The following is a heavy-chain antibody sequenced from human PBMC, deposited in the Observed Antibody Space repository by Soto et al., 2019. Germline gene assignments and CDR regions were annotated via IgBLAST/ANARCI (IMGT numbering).Heavy chain of an antibody. D-gene: IGHD1-26*01. J-gene: IGHJ4*02. CDR2: ISGSSSYI. Sequence: PGGSLRLSCTASGLSFSSDSMNWVRQAPGKGLEWVSSISGSSSYIYYADSVKGRFTISRDNSKNTLYLQMNSLRAEDTAVYYCAIHRIRSYGKFDYWGQGNMVTV. V-gene: IGHV3-21*04. CDR3: AIHRIRSYGKFDY. CDR1: GLSFSSDS.